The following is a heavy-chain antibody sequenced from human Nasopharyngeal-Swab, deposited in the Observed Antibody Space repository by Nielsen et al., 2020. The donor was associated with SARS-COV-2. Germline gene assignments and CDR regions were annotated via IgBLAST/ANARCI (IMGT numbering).Heavy chain of an antibody. CDR1: GFTFSRSW. CDR3: ARDPEYSALDI. Sequence: GESLKISCAASGFTFSRSWMDWVRQAPGKGLEWVAHINQEGSQKYYVDSVKGRFTISRDNAENSLYLQMDSLRADDTAVYYCARDPEYSALDIWGQGTMVTVSS. D-gene: IGHD1-14*01. V-gene: IGHV3-7*01. CDR2: INQEGSQK. J-gene: IGHJ3*02.